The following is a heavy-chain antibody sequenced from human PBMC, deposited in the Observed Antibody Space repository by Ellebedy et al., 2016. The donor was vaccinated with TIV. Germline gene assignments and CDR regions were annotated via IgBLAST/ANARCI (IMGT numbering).Heavy chain of an antibody. CDR2: IIPILGTA. V-gene: IGHV1-69*13. Sequence: AASVQVSCKASGATFTSYAISWVRQAPGQGLEWMGGIIPILGTANYPQKFQGRVTITADESTNTAYMDLSSLRSEDTAVYFCARDLDYDYYGLDVWGQGTTVTVSS. J-gene: IGHJ6*02. CDR1: GATFTSYA. CDR3: ARDLDYDYYGLDV.